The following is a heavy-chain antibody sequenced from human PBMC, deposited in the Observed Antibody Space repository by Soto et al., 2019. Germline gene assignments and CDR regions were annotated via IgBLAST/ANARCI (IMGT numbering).Heavy chain of an antibody. V-gene: IGHV3-23*01. D-gene: IGHD2-15*01. Sequence: GGSLRLSCAASGFTFSSYAMSWVRQAPGKGLEWVSAISGSGGSTYYADSVKGRFTISRDNSKNTLYLQMNSLRAEDTAVYYCAKGYPYCSGGSCVYGMDVWGQGTMVTVSS. CDR3: AKGYPYCSGGSCVYGMDV. CDR2: ISGSGGST. CDR1: GFTFSSYA. J-gene: IGHJ6*02.